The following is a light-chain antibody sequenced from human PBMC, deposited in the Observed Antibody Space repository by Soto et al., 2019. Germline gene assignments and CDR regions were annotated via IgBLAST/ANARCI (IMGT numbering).Light chain of an antibody. V-gene: IGKV1-6*01. Sequence: AVQMTQSPSSLSASVGDRVTITCQASQGIRNDLGWYQQKPGKAPKLLIYAASRLQSGVPSRFSGSGSGTDFTLTISSLQPEDFATYYCLQDNNDPLTFGGGTKVEIQ. CDR2: AAS. CDR1: QGIRND. J-gene: IGKJ4*01. CDR3: LQDNNDPLT.